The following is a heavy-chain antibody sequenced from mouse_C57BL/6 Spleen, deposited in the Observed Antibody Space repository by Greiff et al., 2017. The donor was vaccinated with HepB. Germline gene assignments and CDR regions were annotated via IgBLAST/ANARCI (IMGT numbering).Heavy chain of an antibody. CDR1: GYTFTSYW. CDR3: ARGSYYYGSSYGRYAMDY. D-gene: IGHD1-1*01. Sequence: VKLQQPGAELVMPGASVKLSCKASGYTFTSYWMHWVKQRPGQGLEWIGEIDPSDSYTNYNQKFKGKSTLTVDKSSSTAYMQLSSLTSEDSAVYYCARGSYYYGSSYGRYAMDYWGQGTSVTVSS. CDR2: IDPSDSYT. J-gene: IGHJ4*01. V-gene: IGHV1-69*01.